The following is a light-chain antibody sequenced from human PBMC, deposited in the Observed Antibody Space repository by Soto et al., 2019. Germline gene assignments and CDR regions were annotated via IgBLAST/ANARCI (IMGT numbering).Light chain of an antibody. Sequence: EIVLTQSPGTLSLSPGERATLSCRASQSISRSLAWYQQKPGQAPRLLIYDASNRATGIPDRFSGGGSGTEFTLTISSLQPDDFATYYCQQYNTYSTFGQGTRLEVK. CDR3: QQYNTYST. CDR1: QSISRS. V-gene: IGKV3D-15*01. J-gene: IGKJ5*01. CDR2: DAS.